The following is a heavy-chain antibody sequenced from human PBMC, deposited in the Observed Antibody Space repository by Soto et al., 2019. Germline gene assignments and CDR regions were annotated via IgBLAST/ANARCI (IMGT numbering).Heavy chain of an antibody. V-gene: IGHV4-34*01. J-gene: IGHJ4*02. Sequence: QVQLQQWGAGLLKPSETLSLTCAVYGGSFSGYYWSWIRQPPGKGLEWIGEINHSGSTNYNPSLKCRVTISVDTSKNQFSLKLSSVTAADTAVYYCARGGITYDFDYWGQGTLVTVSS. D-gene: IGHD3-10*01. CDR1: GGSFSGYY. CDR2: INHSGST. CDR3: ARGGITYDFDY.